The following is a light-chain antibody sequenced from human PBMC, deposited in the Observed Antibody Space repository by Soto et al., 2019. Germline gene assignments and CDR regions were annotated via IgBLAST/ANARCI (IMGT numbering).Light chain of an antibody. V-gene: IGKV1-5*03. Sequence: DIQMTQSPATLSAFIGDRVTITCRASQSISVWLAWFQQKPGNAPKLLIYKASTLESGVPSRFSGSGSGTEFTLTISSLQPDDSATYYCQQYNNRWTFGQGTKVDIK. J-gene: IGKJ1*01. CDR3: QQYNNRWT. CDR2: KAS. CDR1: QSISVW.